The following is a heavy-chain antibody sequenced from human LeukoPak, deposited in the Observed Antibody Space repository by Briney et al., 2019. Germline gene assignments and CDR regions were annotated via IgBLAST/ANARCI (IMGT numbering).Heavy chain of an antibody. V-gene: IGHV1-2*02. CDR3: ARDLATIDGIAWYYFEN. CDR1: GYTFTDHY. Sequence: GASVKVSCKASGYTFTDHYIHWVRQAPGQGFEWMGWINPNTGGTDYAQKFQDRIAISTYTSISTAYMELSRLRSDDTALYYCARDLATIDGIAWYYFENWGQGTLVTV. D-gene: IGHD5-12*01. CDR2: INPNTGGT. J-gene: IGHJ4*02.